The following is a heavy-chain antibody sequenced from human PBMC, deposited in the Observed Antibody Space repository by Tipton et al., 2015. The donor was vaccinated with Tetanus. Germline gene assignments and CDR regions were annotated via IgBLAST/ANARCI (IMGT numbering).Heavy chain of an antibody. CDR3: ARGGRDAYNNPLGAFDV. D-gene: IGHD5-24*01. J-gene: IGHJ3*01. V-gene: IGHV4-34*01. Sequence: TLSLTCTVSGGSFSLYYWNWVRQSPVKGLEWIGEISHSGSSSYSPSLKSRVTISVDTSKNQFSLGLRSVAAADTAVYYCARGGRDAYNNPLGAFDVWGRGTTVTVSS. CDR2: ISHSGSS. CDR1: GGSFSLYY.